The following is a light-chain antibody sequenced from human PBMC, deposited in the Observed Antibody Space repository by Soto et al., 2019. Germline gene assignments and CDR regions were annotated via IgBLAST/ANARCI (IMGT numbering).Light chain of an antibody. CDR2: RNN. Sequence: QAVVTQPPSASGTPGQRVTISCSGSSSNIESNYVYWYQQLPGTAPRLLIYRNNQRPSGVPDRFSGSKSGTSASLAISALQAEDEADYYCTVWDDSLRGRLFGGGTKVTVL. J-gene: IGLJ2*01. V-gene: IGLV1-47*01. CDR1: SSNIESNY. CDR3: TVWDDSLRGRL.